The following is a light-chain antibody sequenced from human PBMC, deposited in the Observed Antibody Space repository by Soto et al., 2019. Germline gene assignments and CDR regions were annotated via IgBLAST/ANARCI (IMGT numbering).Light chain of an antibody. Sequence: QPVLTQSPSASASLGASVKLTCTLTSGHSDYGIAWHQQQPDKGPRYLMKLNRDGSHHKGDAIPDRFSSSNSGAERYLIVSRVQSEDEADCCCQTWDTVVVFGGGTKVTVL. CDR3: QTWDTVVV. CDR2: LNRDGSH. J-gene: IGLJ2*01. V-gene: IGLV4-69*01. CDR1: SGHSDYG.